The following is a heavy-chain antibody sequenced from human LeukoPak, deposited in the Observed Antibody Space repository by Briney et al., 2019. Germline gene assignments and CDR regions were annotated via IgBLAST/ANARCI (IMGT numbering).Heavy chain of an antibody. CDR1: GFTFSSYS. J-gene: IGHJ4*02. V-gene: IGHV3-21*01. CDR3: ARVTTLESPVDY. D-gene: IGHD1-14*01. CDR2: ISSSSSYI. Sequence: GGSLRLSCAASGFTFSSYSMNWVRQAPGKGLEWVSSISSSSSYIYYADSVKGRFTISRDNAKNSLYLQMNSLRAEDTAVYYCARVTTLESPVDYWGQGTLVTVSS.